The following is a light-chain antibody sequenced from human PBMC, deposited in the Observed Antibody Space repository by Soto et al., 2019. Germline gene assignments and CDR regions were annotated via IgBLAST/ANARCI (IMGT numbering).Light chain of an antibody. CDR1: QSVSSRF. J-gene: IGKJ5*01. V-gene: IGKV3D-20*01. CDR3: QQYGGSPVT. CDR2: DAT. Sequence: EIALTPSHVSLSLSPGESATRSCVASQSVSSRFFAWYQQTPGRPPRVLIYDATTGATGIPDRLSGSGSGTDFPLTISRLEPEDFVVYCCQQYGGSPVTFGQGTRLEIK.